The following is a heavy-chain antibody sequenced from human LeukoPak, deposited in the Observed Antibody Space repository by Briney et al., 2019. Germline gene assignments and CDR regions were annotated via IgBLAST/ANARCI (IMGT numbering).Heavy chain of an antibody. CDR2: IYTSGST. CDR3: ARSARFGEYNWFDP. J-gene: IGHJ5*02. CDR1: GGSISSYY. V-gene: IGHV4-4*07. D-gene: IGHD3-10*01. Sequence: SETLSLTCTVSGGSISSYYWSWIRQPAGKGLEWIGRIYTSGSTNYNPSLKSRVTMSVDTSKNQFSLKLSSVTAADTAVYYCARSARFGEYNWFDPWGQGTQVTVSS.